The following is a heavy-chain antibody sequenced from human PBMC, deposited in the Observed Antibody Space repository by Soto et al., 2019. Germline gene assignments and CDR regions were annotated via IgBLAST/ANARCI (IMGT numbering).Heavy chain of an antibody. CDR2: VSYDGSNK. V-gene: IGHV3-30*18. CDR1: GFAFSNYD. CDR3: AKDDYGMDA. Sequence: QVQLVESGGGVVQPGRSLRLSCAASGFAFSNYDMHWVRRAPGQGLEWVAVVSYDGSNKYYADFVKGRFTISRDNSKNTLDLQLNSLRVEDTGVYYCAKDDYGMDAWGQGATVTVSS. J-gene: IGHJ6*02.